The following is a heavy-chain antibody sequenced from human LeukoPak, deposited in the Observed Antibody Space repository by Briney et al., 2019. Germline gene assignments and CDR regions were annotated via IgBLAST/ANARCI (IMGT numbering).Heavy chain of an antibody. J-gene: IGHJ4*02. V-gene: IGHV4-34*01. Sequence: SETLSLTCAVYGGSFSGYYWSWIRQPPGKGLEWIGEINHSGSTNYNPSLKSRVTISVDTSKNQFSLKLSSETAADTAVYYCARYSGYYYWGQGTLVTVSS. CDR1: GGSFSGYY. D-gene: IGHD2-15*01. CDR3: ARYSGYYY. CDR2: INHSGST.